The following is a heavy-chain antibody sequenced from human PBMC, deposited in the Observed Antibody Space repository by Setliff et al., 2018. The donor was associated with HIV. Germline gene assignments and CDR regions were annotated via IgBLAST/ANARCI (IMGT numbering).Heavy chain of an antibody. D-gene: IGHD2-8*01. CDR1: GYTFTNQY. V-gene: IGHV1-18*01. J-gene: IGHJ3*02. CDR2: ISPHNGNT. Sequence: GASVKVSCKASGYTFTNQYISWVRQAPGQGLQWMGWISPHNGNTKFDEKFQGRVTMTTDPSTNTVYMQLGSLQSDDTAMYYCAKGYSWSVVGALDIWGQGTMVTVSS. CDR3: AKGYSWSVVGALDI.